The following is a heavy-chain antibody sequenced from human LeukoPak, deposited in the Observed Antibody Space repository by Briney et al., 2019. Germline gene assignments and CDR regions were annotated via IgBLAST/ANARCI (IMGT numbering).Heavy chain of an antibody. D-gene: IGHD1-26*01. V-gene: IGHV4-59*01. J-gene: IGHJ4*02. CDR1: GGSISTYY. CDR2: IYSSGIT. CDR3: ARDISGGYPGPFDY. Sequence: PSETLSLTCTVSGGSISTYYWNWIRQPPGKGLEWIGYIYSSGITNYNPSLKSRVTISVNTSKNQFSLILSSVTAADTAVYYCARDISGGYPGPFDYWGQGTLVTVSS.